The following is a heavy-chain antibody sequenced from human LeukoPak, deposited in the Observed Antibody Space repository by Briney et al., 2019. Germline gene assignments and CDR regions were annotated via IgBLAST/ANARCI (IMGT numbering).Heavy chain of an antibody. D-gene: IGHD2-15*01. Sequence: ASVKVSCKASGYTFTGYYMHWVRQAPGQGLEWMGWINPNSGGTNYAQKFQGRVTMTRDTSISTAYMELSRLRSDDTAVYYCARDPEFASKGSYYYYYGMDVWGQGTTVTVSS. CDR3: ARDPEFASKGSYYYYYGMDV. J-gene: IGHJ6*02. CDR2: INPNSGGT. V-gene: IGHV1-2*02. CDR1: GYTFTGYY.